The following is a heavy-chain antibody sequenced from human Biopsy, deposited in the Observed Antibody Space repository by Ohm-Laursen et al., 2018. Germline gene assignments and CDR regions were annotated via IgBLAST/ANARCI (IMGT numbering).Heavy chain of an antibody. J-gene: IGHJ4*02. V-gene: IGHV3-33*01. CDR3: ARDVFCTTTSCYLFEY. Sequence: SLRLSCTASGFDFSSYGMHWVRQTPGKGLEWVALIWDNGNNKYYADSVNGRFTISRDNAEDTLYLEMNSLRAEDTAVYYCARDVFCTTTSCYLFEYWGQGTLVTVSS. CDR2: IWDNGNNK. D-gene: IGHD2-2*01. CDR1: GFDFSSYG.